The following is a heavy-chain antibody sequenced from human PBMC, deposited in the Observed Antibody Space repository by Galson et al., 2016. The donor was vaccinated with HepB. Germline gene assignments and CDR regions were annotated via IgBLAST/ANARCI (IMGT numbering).Heavy chain of an antibody. J-gene: IGHJ3*02. CDR1: GYSFTSHW. V-gene: IGHV5-51*01. CDR3: AKCGNQVDAFDI. Sequence: QSGAEVKKPGESLRISCKTSGYSFTSHWIGWVRQMPGKGLEWMGIIFPSDSDTRYSPSFQGRVTISVDKSIRTAYLQWSSLKASDTAMYYCAKCGNQVDAFDIWGQGTMVTVSS. CDR2: IFPSDSDT. D-gene: IGHD2-21*01.